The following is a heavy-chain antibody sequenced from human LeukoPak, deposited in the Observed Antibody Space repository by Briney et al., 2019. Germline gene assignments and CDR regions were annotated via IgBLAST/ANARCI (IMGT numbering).Heavy chain of an antibody. V-gene: IGHV1-69*05. CDR3: AKESYSSLVYYYYYMDV. Sequence: SVKVSCKASGGTFSSYAISWVRQAPGQGLEWMGGIIPIFGTANYAQKFQGRVTITTDESTSTAYMELSSLRSEDTAVYYCAKESYSSLVYYYYYMDVWGKGTTVTVSS. CDR2: IIPIFGTA. J-gene: IGHJ6*03. CDR1: GGTFSSYA. D-gene: IGHD6-6*01.